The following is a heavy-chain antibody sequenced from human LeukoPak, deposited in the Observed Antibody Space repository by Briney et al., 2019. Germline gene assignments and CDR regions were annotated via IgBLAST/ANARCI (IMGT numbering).Heavy chain of an antibody. Sequence: ASVKVSCKASGGTFSSYPISWVRQAPGQGLEWMGGIIPMFDTADFAQKFQGRVTITADTSTSTACMQLSSLRSEDTAVYYCARSLSLSLWLVDFDYWGQGTLVTVSS. CDR3: ARSLSLSLWLVDFDY. J-gene: IGHJ4*02. CDR2: IIPMFDTA. V-gene: IGHV1-69*06. D-gene: IGHD6-19*01. CDR1: GGTFSSYP.